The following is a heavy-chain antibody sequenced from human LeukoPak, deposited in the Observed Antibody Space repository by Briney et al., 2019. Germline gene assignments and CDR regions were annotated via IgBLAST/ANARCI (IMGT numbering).Heavy chain of an antibody. J-gene: IGHJ4*02. V-gene: IGHV4-34*01. CDR2: INHSGST. CDR3: ARGGDYGDYVFHY. D-gene: IGHD4-17*01. Sequence: SETLSLTCAVYGGSFSGYYWSWIRQPPGKGLEWIGEINHSGSTNYNPSLKSRVTISVDTSKNQFSLKLYSVTAADTAVYYCARGGDYGDYVFHYWSQGTLVTVSS. CDR1: GGSFSGYY.